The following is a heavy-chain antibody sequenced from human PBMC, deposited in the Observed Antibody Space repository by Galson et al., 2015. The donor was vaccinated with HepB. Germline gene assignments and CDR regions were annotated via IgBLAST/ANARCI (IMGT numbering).Heavy chain of an antibody. V-gene: IGHV1-2*06. J-gene: IGHJ6*02. D-gene: IGHD3-10*01. Sequence: SVKVSCKASGYTFTGYYVHWVRQAPGQGLEWMGRINPNSGGTNYAQKFQGRVTMTRDTSISTAYMELSRLRSDDTAVYYCARDASITMVRGVPVHGMDVWGQGTTVTVSS. CDR2: INPNSGGT. CDR3: ARDASITMVRGVPVHGMDV. CDR1: GYTFTGYY.